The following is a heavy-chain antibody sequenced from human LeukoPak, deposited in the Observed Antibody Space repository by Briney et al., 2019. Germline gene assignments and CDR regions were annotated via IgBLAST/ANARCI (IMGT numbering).Heavy chain of an antibody. J-gene: IGHJ4*02. D-gene: IGHD1-26*01. CDR2: IHSSGGS. CDR1: GASISNYY. CDR3: ARHTPRWELLLALDY. V-gene: IGHV4-59*08. Sequence: SETLSLTCTVSGASISNYYWSWIRQTPEKGLEWMGHIHSSGGSSYYPSLKSRLTLSIDTSRNQLSLKLPSVTAADTAVYYCARHTPRWELLLALDYWGQGTLVTVSS.